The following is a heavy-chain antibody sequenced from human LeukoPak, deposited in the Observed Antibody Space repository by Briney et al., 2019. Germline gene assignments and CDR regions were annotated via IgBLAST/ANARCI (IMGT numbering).Heavy chain of an antibody. CDR3: AKDRRTYSSSWLTYYFDY. CDR1: GFTFSSYS. CDR2: ITPSSSSI. Sequence: GGSLRLSCAASGFTFSSYSMNWVRQAPGKGLERISYITPSSSSIYYADSVRGRFTTSRDNAKNSMYLQMNSLRAEDTAVYYCAKDRRTYSSSWLTYYFDYWGQGTLVTVSS. J-gene: IGHJ4*02. V-gene: IGHV3-48*01. D-gene: IGHD6-13*01.